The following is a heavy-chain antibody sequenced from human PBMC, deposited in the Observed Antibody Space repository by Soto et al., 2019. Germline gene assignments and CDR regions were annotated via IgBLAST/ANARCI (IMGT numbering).Heavy chain of an antibody. Sequence: VQLLESGGGLVQPGGSLRLSCAASGFTFSSYAISWVRQAPGQGLEWMGGIIPIFGTANYAQKFQGRVTITADESTSTAYMELSSLRSEDTAVYYCARSPYRATYPNDAFDIWGQGTMVTVSS. J-gene: IGHJ3*02. CDR1: GFTFSSYA. CDR3: ARSPYRATYPNDAFDI. V-gene: IGHV1-69*01. CDR2: IIPIFGTA. D-gene: IGHD5-12*01.